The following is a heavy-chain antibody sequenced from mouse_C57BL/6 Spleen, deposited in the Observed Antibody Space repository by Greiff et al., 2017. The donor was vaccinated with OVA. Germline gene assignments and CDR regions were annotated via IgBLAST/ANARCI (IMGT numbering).Heavy chain of an antibody. J-gene: IGHJ4*01. CDR1: GFSLTSYG. CDR3: AKKGKPTDYAMDY. CDR2: IWRGGST. Sequence: QVQLQQSGPGLVQPSQSLSITCTVSGFSLTSYGVHWVRQSPGKGLEWLGVIWRGGSTDYNAAFMSRLSITKDNSKSQVFFKMNSLQADDTAIYYCAKKGKPTDYAMDYWGQGTSVTVSS. V-gene: IGHV2-5*01.